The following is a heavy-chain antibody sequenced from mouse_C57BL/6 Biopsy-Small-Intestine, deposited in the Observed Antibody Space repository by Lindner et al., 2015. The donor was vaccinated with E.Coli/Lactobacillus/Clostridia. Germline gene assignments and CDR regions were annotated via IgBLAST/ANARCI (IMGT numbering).Heavy chain of an antibody. V-gene: IGHV1-82*01. CDR3: ATHYDFDY. CDR2: IYPGDGDT. J-gene: IGHJ2*01. CDR1: GYAFSSSW. Sequence: VQLQESGPELVKPGASVKISCKASGYAFSSSWMNWVKQRPGKGLEWIGRIYPGDGDTNYNGKFKGKATLTADKSSSTAYMQLSSLTSEDSAVYFCATHYDFDYWGQGITLTVSS. D-gene: IGHD2-4*01.